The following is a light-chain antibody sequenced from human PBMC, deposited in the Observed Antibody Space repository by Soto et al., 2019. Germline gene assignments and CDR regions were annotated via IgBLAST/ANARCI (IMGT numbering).Light chain of an antibody. CDR3: QHYADLPRT. CDR1: QAINKY. V-gene: IGKV1-33*01. CDR2: DAS. J-gene: IGKJ1*01. Sequence: DIQMTQSPSSVSASVGDTVTITCQASQAINKYLSWFQQKAGKAPQLLISDASSLQTGVPSRFRAFGSGTHFTFTIGSLQPEDIATDDCQHYADLPRTFGQGTDVKI.